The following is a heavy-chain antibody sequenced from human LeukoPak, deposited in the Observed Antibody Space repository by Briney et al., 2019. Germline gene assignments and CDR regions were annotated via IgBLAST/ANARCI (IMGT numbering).Heavy chain of an antibody. CDR2: ISSSGSTI. CDR3: ARDSYDILTGYYVQFDY. V-gene: IGHV3-48*04. CDR1: GFTISSYT. Sequence: GSLRLSCAASGFTISSYTMNWVRQAPGKGLEWVSYISSSGSTIYYADSVKGRFTISRDNAKNSLYLQMNSLRAEDTAVYYCARDSYDILTGYYVQFDYWGQGTLVTVSS. J-gene: IGHJ4*02. D-gene: IGHD3-9*01.